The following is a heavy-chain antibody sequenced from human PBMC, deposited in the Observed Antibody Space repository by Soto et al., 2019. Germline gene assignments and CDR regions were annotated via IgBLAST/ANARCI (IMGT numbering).Heavy chain of an antibody. CDR1: GSSICSSSYY. J-gene: IGHJ5*02. D-gene: IGHD2-15*01. Sequence: SETPSLTCTVSGSSICSSSYYWGWIHQPPGKGLEWIGSIYYSGSTYYNPSLKSRVTISVDTSKNQFSLKLSSVTAADTAVYYCARAKLYCSGGSCYEIHRGFDPWGQGTLVTVSS. CDR3: ARAKLYCSGGSCYEIHRGFDP. CDR2: IYYSGST. V-gene: IGHV4-39*01.